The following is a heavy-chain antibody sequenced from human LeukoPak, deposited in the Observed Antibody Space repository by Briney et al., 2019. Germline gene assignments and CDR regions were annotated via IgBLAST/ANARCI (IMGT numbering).Heavy chain of an antibody. V-gene: IGHV3-48*03. CDR2: ISSSGSTI. D-gene: IGHD6-13*01. CDR3: ASNSLELAYYFDY. Sequence: GGSLRLSCAASGFTYSSYEMNWVRQAPGKGQEWVSYISSSGSTIYYADSVKGRFTISRDNAKNSLYLQMNSLRAEDTAVYYCASNSLELAYYFDYWGQGTLVTVSS. J-gene: IGHJ4*02. CDR1: GFTYSSYE.